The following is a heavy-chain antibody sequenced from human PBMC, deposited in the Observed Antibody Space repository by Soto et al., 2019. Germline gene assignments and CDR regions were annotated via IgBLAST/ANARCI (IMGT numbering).Heavy chain of an antibody. D-gene: IGHD3-22*01. Sequence: SVKVSCKASGGTFSSYAISWVRQAPGQGLEWMGGIIPIFGTANYAQKFQGRVTITADKSTSTAYMELSSLRSEDTAVYYCASTNYYDSSGYMKYYFDYWGQGTLVTVSS. CDR1: GGTFSSYA. CDR2: IIPIFGTA. J-gene: IGHJ4*02. V-gene: IGHV1-69*06. CDR3: ASTNYYDSSGYMKYYFDY.